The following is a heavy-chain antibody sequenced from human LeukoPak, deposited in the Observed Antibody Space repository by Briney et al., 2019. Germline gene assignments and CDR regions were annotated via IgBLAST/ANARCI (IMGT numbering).Heavy chain of an antibody. CDR1: GGSINSYY. J-gene: IGHJ4*02. V-gene: IGHV4-59*01. Sequence: SETLSLTCTVSGGSINSYYWSWVRQPPGKGLEWVGYIYYSGSTNYKPSLKRRVTISVDTSKNQFSLKVSSVTAADTAVYYCASSRSSSGWSLIDYWGQGALVTVSS. CDR3: ASSRSSSGWSLIDY. CDR2: IYYSGST. D-gene: IGHD6-19*01.